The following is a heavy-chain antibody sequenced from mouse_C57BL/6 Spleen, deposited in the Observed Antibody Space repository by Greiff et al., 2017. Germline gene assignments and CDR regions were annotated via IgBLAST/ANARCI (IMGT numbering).Heavy chain of an antibody. CDR2: IWSGGST. CDR1: GFSLTSYG. J-gene: IGHJ1*03. D-gene: IGHD2-10*01. Sequence: QVHVKQSGPGLVQPSQSLSITCTVSGFSLTSYGVHWVRQSPGKGLEWLGVIWSGGSTDYNAAFISRLSISKDNSKSQVFFKMNSLQADDTAIYYCARKGGGLLPWYFDVWGTGTTVTVSS. CDR3: ARKGGGLLPWYFDV. V-gene: IGHV2-2*01.